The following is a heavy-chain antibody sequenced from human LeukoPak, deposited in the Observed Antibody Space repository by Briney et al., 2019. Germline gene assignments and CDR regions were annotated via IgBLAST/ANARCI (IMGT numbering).Heavy chain of an antibody. V-gene: IGHV4-59*12. J-gene: IGHJ4*02. Sequence: SETLSLTCTVSGGSISSYYWSWIRQPPGKGLEWIGYIYYSGSTYYNPSLKSRVTISVDTSKNQFSLKLSSVTAEDTAVYYCARGRYGDYVGYWGQGTLVTVSS. CDR1: GGSISSYY. CDR2: IYYSGST. D-gene: IGHD4-17*01. CDR3: ARGRYGDYVGY.